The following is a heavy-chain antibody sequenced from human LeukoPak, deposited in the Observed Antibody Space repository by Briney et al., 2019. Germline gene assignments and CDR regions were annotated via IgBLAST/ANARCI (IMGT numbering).Heavy chain of an antibody. V-gene: IGHV4-39*07. Sequence: PSETLSLTCTVSGGSISSSSYYWGWIRQPPGKGLEWIGSIYYSGSTYYNPSLKSRVTISVDTSKNQFSLKLSSVTAADTAVYYCASYLPGYYYGSGAAGYWGQGTLVTVSS. CDR1: GGSISSSSYY. D-gene: IGHD3-10*01. J-gene: IGHJ4*02. CDR2: IYYSGST. CDR3: ASYLPGYYYGSGAAGY.